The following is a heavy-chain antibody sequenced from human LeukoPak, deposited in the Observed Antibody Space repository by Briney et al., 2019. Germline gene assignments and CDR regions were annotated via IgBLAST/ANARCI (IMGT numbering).Heavy chain of an antibody. V-gene: IGHV3-9*01. CDR1: GFTFSSSW. CDR3: AKDTRGEFSGFDP. CDR2: ISWNSGSI. D-gene: IGHD3-16*02. Sequence: GGSLRLSCAASGFTFSSSWMSWVRQAPGKGLEWVSGISWNSGSIGYADSVKGRFTISRDNAKNSLYLQMNSLRTEDTALYYCAKDTRGEFSGFDPWGQGTLVSVSS. J-gene: IGHJ5*02.